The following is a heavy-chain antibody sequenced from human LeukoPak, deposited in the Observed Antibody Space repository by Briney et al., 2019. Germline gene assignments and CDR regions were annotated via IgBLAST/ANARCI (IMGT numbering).Heavy chain of an antibody. CDR2: FYYTGTT. V-gene: IGHV4-39*01. Sequence: SETLSPTCTVSGGSISSDCCYWGWIRQPPGKGPEWIGGFYYTGTTYYSPSLKSRITISANTSKNQFSLRLSSVTAADTAVYYCAKHVITDGSGYYYFDSWGQGTLVTVSS. J-gene: IGHJ4*02. D-gene: IGHD3-22*01. CDR3: AKHVITDGSGYYYFDS. CDR1: GGSISSDCCY.